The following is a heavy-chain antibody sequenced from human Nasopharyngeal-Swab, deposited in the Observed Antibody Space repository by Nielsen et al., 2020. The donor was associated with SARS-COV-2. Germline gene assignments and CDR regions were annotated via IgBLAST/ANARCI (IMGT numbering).Heavy chain of an antibody. D-gene: IGHD6-19*01. Sequence: GGSLRLSCAASGFTVSSNYMSWVRQAPGKGLEWVSVIYSGGSTYYIDSMKGRFTVSRDNSRNTLYLQMNSLRPEDTAVYYCAREKAVAGIGGYHYYGMDVWGQGTTVTVSS. J-gene: IGHJ6*02. CDR3: AREKAVAGIGGYHYYGMDV. CDR1: GFTVSSNY. V-gene: IGHV3-53*05. CDR2: IYSGGST.